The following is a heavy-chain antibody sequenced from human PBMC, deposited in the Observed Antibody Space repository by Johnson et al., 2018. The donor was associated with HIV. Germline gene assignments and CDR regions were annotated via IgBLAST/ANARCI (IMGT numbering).Heavy chain of an antibody. D-gene: IGHD5-18*01. CDR1: GFTFSSYA. Sequence: QVQLVESGGGVVQPGRSLRLSCAASGFTFSSYAMHWVRQAPGKGLEWVAVISYDGSTIYYANSVEGRFTISRDNSRDTLSLQMNSLRVEDTALYYCARAYSYGAFDIWGLGTKVTVSS. J-gene: IGHJ3*02. CDR3: ARAYSYGAFDI. CDR2: ISYDGSTI. V-gene: IGHV3-30-3*01.